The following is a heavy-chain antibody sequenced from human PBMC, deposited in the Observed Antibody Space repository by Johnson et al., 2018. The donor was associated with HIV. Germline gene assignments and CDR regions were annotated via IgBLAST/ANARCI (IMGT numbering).Heavy chain of an antibody. J-gene: IGHJ3*02. V-gene: IGHV3-66*01. Sequence: VQLVESGGGVVQPGGSLRLSCAASGFTVSSNYMSWVRQAPGKGLEWVSVIYSGGSTYYADSVKGRFTISRDNSKNTLCLQMNSLRAEDTAVYYCARGGVGDVFDIWGKGTMVTVSS. D-gene: IGHD1-26*01. CDR2: IYSGGST. CDR3: ARGGVGDVFDI. CDR1: GFTVSSNY.